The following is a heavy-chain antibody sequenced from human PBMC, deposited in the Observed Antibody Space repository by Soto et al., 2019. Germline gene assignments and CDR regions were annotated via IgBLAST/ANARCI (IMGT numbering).Heavy chain of an antibody. D-gene: IGHD6-13*01. J-gene: IGHJ5*02. Sequence: GGSLRLACAASRFTFRSFTMNWVRQAPGKGLEWVSTISSNSAYIYYTDALRGRFTISRDNAKNSPHLQMNSLRAEDTAVYYCTRDASRDSSARGWFDPWGPGTLVTVSS. CDR1: RFTFRSFT. CDR2: ISSNSAYI. V-gene: IGHV3-21*01. CDR3: TRDASRDSSARGWFDP.